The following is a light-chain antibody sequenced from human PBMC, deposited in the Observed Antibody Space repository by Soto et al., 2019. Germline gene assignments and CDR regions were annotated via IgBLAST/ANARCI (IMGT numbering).Light chain of an antibody. V-gene: IGKV1-6*01. J-gene: IGKJ1*01. CDR3: QQYYSFPRT. CDR2: AAS. Sequence: AIQMTQSPSSLSASVGDRVNITCRASQGIGNDLGWYQQKPGKAPELLIYAASTLQSGVPSRFSGSGSGTDFTLTISCLQSEDFATYYCQQYYSFPRTFGQGTKVDIK. CDR1: QGIGND.